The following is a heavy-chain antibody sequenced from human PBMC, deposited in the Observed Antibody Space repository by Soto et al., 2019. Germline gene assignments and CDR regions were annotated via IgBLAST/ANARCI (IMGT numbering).Heavy chain of an antibody. Sequence: QVQLVQSGAEVKKPGASVKVSCTFTSYDINWVRQATGQGLEWMGWMNPNSGNTRYAQKFQGRVTMTRNTSNFTAYMEMSSLRSEDTAVYYCASGPSSSDWRFSYYYMGVWGQGTTVTVSS. CDR3: ASGPSSSDWRFSYYYMGV. V-gene: IGHV1-8*01. J-gene: IGHJ6*02. CDR1: FTSYD. D-gene: IGHD6-19*01. CDR2: MNPNSGNT.